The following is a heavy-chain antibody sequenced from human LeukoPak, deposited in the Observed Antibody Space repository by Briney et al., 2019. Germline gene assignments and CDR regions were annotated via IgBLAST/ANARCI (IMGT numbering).Heavy chain of an antibody. CDR2: INPSGGST. CDR1: GYTFTSYY. J-gene: IGHJ5*02. V-gene: IGHV1-46*01. Sequence: ASVKVSCKASGYTFTSYYMHWVRQAPGQGLEWMGIINPSGGSTSYAQKFQGRVTMTRDTSTSTVYMELSSLRSEDTAMYYCARGARVLKYCSGGSCYESNWFDPWGQGTLVTVSS. D-gene: IGHD2-15*01. CDR3: ARGARVLKYCSGGSCYESNWFDP.